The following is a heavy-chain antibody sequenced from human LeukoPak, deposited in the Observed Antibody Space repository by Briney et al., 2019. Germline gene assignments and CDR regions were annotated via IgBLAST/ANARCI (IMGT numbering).Heavy chain of an antibody. J-gene: IGHJ4*02. Sequence: SQTLSLTCTVSGGSINNGDYYWSWIRQPPGKGLEWIGYIYHSGSTNYNPSLKSRVTISVDRSRNQFSLKLSSVTAADTAVYYCARRYASSSSWYFDYWGQGTLVTVSS. CDR1: GGSINNGDYY. D-gene: IGHD6-13*01. CDR3: ARRYASSSSWYFDY. V-gene: IGHV4-30-2*01. CDR2: IYHSGST.